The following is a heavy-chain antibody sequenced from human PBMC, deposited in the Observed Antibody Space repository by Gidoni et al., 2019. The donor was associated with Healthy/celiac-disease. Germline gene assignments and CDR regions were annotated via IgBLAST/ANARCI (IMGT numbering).Heavy chain of an antibody. Sequence: QVQLQESGPGLVKPSPTLSLTCTVSGGSLSSGGYYWSWIRPHPGKGLEWIGYIYYSGSTYYNPASKSRVTISVDTAKNQLSLKLSSVTAADTAVYYCVRRWSSGYYYEDYWGQGTLVTVSS. J-gene: IGHJ4*02. CDR2: IYYSGST. CDR1: GGSLSSGGYY. V-gene: IGHV4-31*03. D-gene: IGHD3-22*01. CDR3: VRRWSSGYYYEDY.